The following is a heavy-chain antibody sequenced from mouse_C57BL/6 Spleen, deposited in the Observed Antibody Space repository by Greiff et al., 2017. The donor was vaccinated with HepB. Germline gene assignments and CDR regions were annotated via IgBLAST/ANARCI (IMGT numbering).Heavy chain of an antibody. CDR3: ARGNWDGYYAMDY. D-gene: IGHD4-1*01. Sequence: VQLQQPGTELVKPGASVKLSCKASGYTFTSYWMHWVKQRPGQGLEWIGNINPSNGGTNYNEKFKSKATLTVDKSSSTAYMQLSSLTSEDSAVYYCARGNWDGYYAMDYWGQGTSVTVSS. V-gene: IGHV1-53*01. J-gene: IGHJ4*01. CDR1: GYTFTSYW. CDR2: INPSNGGT.